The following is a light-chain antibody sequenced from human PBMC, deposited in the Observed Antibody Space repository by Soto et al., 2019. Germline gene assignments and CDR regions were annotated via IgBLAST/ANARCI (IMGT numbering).Light chain of an antibody. CDR1: QAISSN. V-gene: IGKV3-15*01. CDR2: GAS. CDR3: QQYNNWPLT. Sequence: EIVMTQSPATLSVSRGERATLSCRANQAISSNLAWYQQKPGQAPRLLIYGASTRATGIPARFSGSGSGTDFTLTISSLQSEDLAIYYCQQYNNWPLTFGQGTRLEI. J-gene: IGKJ5*01.